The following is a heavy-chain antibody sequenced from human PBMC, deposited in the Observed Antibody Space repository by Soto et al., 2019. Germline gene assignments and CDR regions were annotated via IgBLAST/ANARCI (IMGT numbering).Heavy chain of an antibody. CDR2: INWNSGKV. Sequence: QLVESGGGLVPPGRSLRLSCAGLGFKFEDYAMHWVRQVPGKGLEWVSYINWNSGKVKYADSVKGRFTISRDNAKNSLYLHMTSLKSADTALYYCAKAGCSDANCHFWALESWGQGTLVSVSS. CDR1: GFKFEDYA. J-gene: IGHJ4*02. CDR3: AKAGCSDANCHFWALES. V-gene: IGHV3-9*01. D-gene: IGHD6-19*01.